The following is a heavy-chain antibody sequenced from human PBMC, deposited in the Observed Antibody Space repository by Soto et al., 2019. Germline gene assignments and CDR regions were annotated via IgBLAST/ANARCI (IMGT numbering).Heavy chain of an antibody. CDR1: GCSISGYY. J-gene: IGHJ4*02. CDR2: VYYSGST. D-gene: IGHD6-19*01. Sequence: QVQLQESGPGLVKPSETLSLTCTVSGCSISGYYWSWIRQPPGKGLEWIGYVYYSGSTNYNPSLKRRVTISVDTSKNQFSLELNSVTAADTAVYYCARGRQWLDDWGQGTLVTVSS. V-gene: IGHV4-59*01. CDR3: ARGRQWLDD.